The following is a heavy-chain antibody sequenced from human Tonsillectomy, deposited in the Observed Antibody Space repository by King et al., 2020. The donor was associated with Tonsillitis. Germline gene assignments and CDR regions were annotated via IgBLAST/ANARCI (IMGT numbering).Heavy chain of an antibody. D-gene: IGHD3-22*01. CDR1: SYTFNTYG. CDR3: ARDLRGYISGRYVMDV. Sequence: QLVQSGADVKKPGASVKVSCKASSYTFNTYGFSWVRQAPGQGLEWMGWISAYNGDTKIAQNVQGRVTMTTDTSTSTAYMELRSLRSDDTGVYYCARDLRGYISGRYVMDVWGQGTTVTVSS. J-gene: IGHJ6*02. V-gene: IGHV1-18*01. CDR2: ISAYNGDT.